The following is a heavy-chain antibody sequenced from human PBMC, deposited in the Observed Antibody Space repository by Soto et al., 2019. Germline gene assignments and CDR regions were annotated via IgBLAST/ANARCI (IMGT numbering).Heavy chain of an antibody. D-gene: IGHD6-13*01. J-gene: IGHJ1*01. CDR3: SATRQQQLASFGH. CDR1: GFTFSSYA. CDR2: ISGSGAGT. Sequence: EVQLLESGGGLVQPGGSLRLSCAASGFTFSSYAMSWVRQAPGKGLGWVSAISGSGAGTYYADSVKGRFTISRDNSKKLRYVQLDSRRAEHPAVCYCSATRQQQLASFGHWGQGTLVTVSS. V-gene: IGHV3-23*01.